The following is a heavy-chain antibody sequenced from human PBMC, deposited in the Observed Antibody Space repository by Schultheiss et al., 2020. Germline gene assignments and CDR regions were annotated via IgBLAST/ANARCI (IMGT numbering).Heavy chain of an antibody. CDR3: TRLGGGSRYGMDV. CDR1: GFTFSGSA. J-gene: IGHJ6*02. D-gene: IGHD2-21*01. Sequence: WGSLRLSCAASGFTFSGSAMHWVRQASGKGLEWVGRIRSKANSYATAYAASVKGRFTISRDDSKNTAYLQMNSLKTEDTAVYYCTRLGGGSRYGMDVWGQGTTVTVSS. V-gene: IGHV3-73*01. CDR2: IRSKANSYAT.